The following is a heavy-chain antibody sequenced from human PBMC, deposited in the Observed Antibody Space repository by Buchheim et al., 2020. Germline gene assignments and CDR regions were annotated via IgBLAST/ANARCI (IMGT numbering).Heavy chain of an antibody. Sequence: EVQLVEAGGVLVQPGGSLRLSCAASGFTFSTYWMHWVRQVPGKGLVWVSRINPDGSTTNYADSVKGRFTISRDNAKNTLYLQMSSLRAEDTAVYYCSSDHTGPDDSWGQGTL. CDR1: GFTFSTYW. V-gene: IGHV3-74*01. CDR2: INPDGSTT. CDR3: SSDHTGPDDS. J-gene: IGHJ5*01.